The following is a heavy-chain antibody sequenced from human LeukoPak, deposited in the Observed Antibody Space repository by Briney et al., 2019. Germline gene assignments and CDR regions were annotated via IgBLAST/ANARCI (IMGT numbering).Heavy chain of an antibody. CDR2: ISSSSSYI. Sequence: GGSLRLSCAASGFTFSSYSMNWVRQAPGKGLEWVSSISSSSSYIYYADSVKGRFTISRDNAKNSLYLQMNSLRAEDTAVYYCARERGGYDFWSGYYKPYYYYYMDVWGKGTTVTVSS. D-gene: IGHD3-3*01. V-gene: IGHV3-21*01. J-gene: IGHJ6*03. CDR1: GFTFSSYS. CDR3: ARERGGYDFWSGYYKPYYYYYMDV.